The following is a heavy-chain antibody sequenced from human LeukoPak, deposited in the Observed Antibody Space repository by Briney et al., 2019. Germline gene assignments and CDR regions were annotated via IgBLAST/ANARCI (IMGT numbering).Heavy chain of an antibody. CDR3: AKDEGYSGSYYDFDY. Sequence: PGGSLRLSCAASGFTFSSYDMHWVRQATGKGLEWVSAIGTAGDTYYPGSVKGRFTISRDNSKNTLYLQMNSLRAEDTAVYYCAKDEGYSGSYYDFDYWGQGTLVTVSS. CDR1: GFTFSSYD. V-gene: IGHV3-13*01. CDR2: IGTAGDT. D-gene: IGHD1-26*01. J-gene: IGHJ4*02.